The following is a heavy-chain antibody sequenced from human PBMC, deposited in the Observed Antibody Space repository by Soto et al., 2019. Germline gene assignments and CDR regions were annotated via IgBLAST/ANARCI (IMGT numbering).Heavy chain of an antibody. V-gene: IGHV3-21*01. D-gene: IGHD3-22*01. CDR2: VTSSPSSM. Sequence: LRLSCVASGFTFSGFSMSWVRQAPGKGLEWVSSVTSSPSSMFYADSVKGRFTISRDGAKDSLFLQMNSLRADDTAVYYCAREADFASSGYVLDYWGLGTLVTVSS. J-gene: IGHJ4*02. CDR1: GFTFSGFS. CDR3: AREADFASSGYVLDY.